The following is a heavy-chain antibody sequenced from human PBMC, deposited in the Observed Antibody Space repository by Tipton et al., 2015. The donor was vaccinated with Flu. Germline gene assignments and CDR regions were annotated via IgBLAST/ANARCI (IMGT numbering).Heavy chain of an antibody. D-gene: IGHD3-22*01. CDR2: IYYSGST. CDR1: GGSISSRSSISSYY. CDR3: ARAVVITTPLFWYFDL. J-gene: IGHJ2*01. Sequence: TLSLTCTVSGGSISSRSSISSYYWSWIRQPPGKGLEWIGYIYYSGSTNYNPSLKSRVTISVDTPKNQFSLKLGSVTAADTAVYYCARAVVITTPLFWYFDLWGRGTPVAVSS. V-gene: IGHV4-61*01.